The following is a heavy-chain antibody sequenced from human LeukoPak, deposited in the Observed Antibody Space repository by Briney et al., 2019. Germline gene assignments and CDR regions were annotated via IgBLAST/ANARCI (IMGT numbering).Heavy chain of an antibody. V-gene: IGHV4-34*01. CDR3: ARGRQDVTMIVVVMTAVSYYLDV. J-gene: IGHJ6*03. CDR1: GGSFSGYY. D-gene: IGHD3-22*01. Sequence: PSETLSLTCAVYGGSFSGYYWTWIRQPPEKGLEWTGEMSPSGSTNYNPSLKSRVTISVDTSKNQFSLELSSVTAADTAVYYCARGRQDVTMIVVVMTAVSYYLDVWGKGTTVTVS. CDR2: MSPSGST.